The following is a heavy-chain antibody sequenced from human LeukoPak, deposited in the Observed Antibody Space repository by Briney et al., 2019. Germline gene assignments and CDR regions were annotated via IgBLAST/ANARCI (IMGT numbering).Heavy chain of an antibody. CDR2: ISSSSSHI. Sequence: GGSLRLSCAASGFAFSSYSMNWVRQAPGKGLEWVSSISSSSSHIYYADSVKGRFTISRDNAKNSLYLQMNSLRAEDTAVYYCASLGGAYYYYMDVWGKGPRSPSP. V-gene: IGHV3-21*01. D-gene: IGHD3-16*01. CDR1: GFAFSSYS. J-gene: IGHJ6*03. CDR3: ASLGGAYYYYMDV.